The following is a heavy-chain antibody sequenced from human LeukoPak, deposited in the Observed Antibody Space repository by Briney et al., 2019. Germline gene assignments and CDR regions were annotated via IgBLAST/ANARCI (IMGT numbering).Heavy chain of an antibody. V-gene: IGHV1-2*04. CDR3: ARGGVTIAVALDY. J-gene: IGHJ4*02. CDR2: INPNSGGT. CDR1: GYTFTGYY. Sequence: ASVKVSCKASGYTFTGYYLHWVRQAPGQGLEWMGWINPNSGGTNYAQKFQGWVTMTRDTSISTAYMELSRLRSDDTAVYYCARGGVTIAVALDYWGQGTLVTVSS. D-gene: IGHD6-19*01.